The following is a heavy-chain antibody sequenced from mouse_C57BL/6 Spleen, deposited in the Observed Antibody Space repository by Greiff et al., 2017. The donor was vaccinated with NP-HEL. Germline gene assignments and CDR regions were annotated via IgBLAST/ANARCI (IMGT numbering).Heavy chain of an antibody. CDR3: ARKGDYGSSYDWYFDV. D-gene: IGHD1-1*01. CDR1: GFTFSSYA. J-gene: IGHJ1*03. Sequence: EVMLVESGGGLVKPGGSLKLSCAASGFTFSSYAMSWVRQTPDKRLEWVATISDGGSSTYYPDNVKGRFTISRDNAKNNLYLQMSHLKSEDTAMYYCARKGDYGSSYDWYFDVWGTGTTVTVSS. V-gene: IGHV5-4*03. CDR2: ISDGGSST.